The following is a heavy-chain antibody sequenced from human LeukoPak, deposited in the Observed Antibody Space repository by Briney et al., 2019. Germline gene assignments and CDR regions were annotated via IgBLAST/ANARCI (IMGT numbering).Heavy chain of an antibody. CDR2: IKQDGSEK. J-gene: IGHJ4*02. V-gene: IGHV3-7*01. Sequence: GGSLRLSCAASGFTFSSYWMSWVRQAPGKGPEWVANIKQDGSEKYYVDSVKGRFTISRDNAKNSLYLQMNSLRAEDTAVYYCARSLAAAGTYEYYFDYWGQGTLVTVSS. CDR3: ARSLAAAGTYEYYFDY. CDR1: GFTFSSYW. D-gene: IGHD6-13*01.